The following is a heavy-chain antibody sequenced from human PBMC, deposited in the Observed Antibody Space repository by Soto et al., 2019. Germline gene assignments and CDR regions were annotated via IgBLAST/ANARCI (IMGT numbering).Heavy chain of an antibody. D-gene: IGHD6-19*01. CDR1: GDSVSSNSAA. Sequence: SQTLSLTCAISGDSVSSNSAAWNWIRQSPSRGLEWLGRTYYTSKWDNDYAVSVESRITFKPDTSRNQLSLQLNSVTPEDTAVYYCARYSSPLSQYELDIWGQMTMVTFS. V-gene: IGHV6-1*01. J-gene: IGHJ3*02. CDR3: ARYSSPLSQYELDI. CDR2: TYYTSKWDN.